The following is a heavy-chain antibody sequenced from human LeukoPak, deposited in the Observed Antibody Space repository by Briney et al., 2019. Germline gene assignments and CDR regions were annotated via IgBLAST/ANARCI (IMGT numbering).Heavy chain of an antibody. CDR2: ISGYDGNT. V-gene: IGHV1-18*01. Sequence: GASVKVSCKASGYTFTTYGVSWVRQAPGQGHEWMGWISGYDGNTNYAQKLRGRVTMTTDTSTSTAYMDLRSLRSDDTALYYCARTVTTSSYYFDYWGQGTLVTVSS. J-gene: IGHJ4*02. CDR3: ARTVTTSSYYFDY. CDR1: GYTFTTYG. D-gene: IGHD4-17*01.